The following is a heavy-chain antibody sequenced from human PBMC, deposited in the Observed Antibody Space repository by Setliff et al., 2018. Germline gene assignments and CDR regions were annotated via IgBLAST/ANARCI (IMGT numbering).Heavy chain of an antibody. CDR1: GFIFSSYG. Sequence: GGSLRLSCAASGFIFSSYGMHWVRQAPGKGPEWVAFTRYDGSSKYHADSVKGRFTISRDNSKNTLYLQMNSLRPEDTAVYYCAGVHWTTNWFLHYWGQGTLVTVSS. V-gene: IGHV3-30*02. CDR3: AGVHWTTNWFLHY. CDR2: TRYDGSSK. D-gene: IGHD7-27*01. J-gene: IGHJ4*01.